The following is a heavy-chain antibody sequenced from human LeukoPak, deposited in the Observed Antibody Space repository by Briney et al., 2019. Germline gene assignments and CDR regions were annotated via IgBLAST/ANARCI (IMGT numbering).Heavy chain of an antibody. Sequence: GESLKISCKASGLSFTSYWIGWVRQMPGKRLEWMGIMYPGDSDTRYSPSFQGQVTISADKSISTAYLQWSSLKAADTAMYYCARGYYDILTGYYKGGYNWFDPWGQGTLVTVSS. CDR1: GLSFTSYW. CDR3: ARGYYDILTGYYKGGYNWFDP. V-gene: IGHV5-51*01. D-gene: IGHD3-9*01. J-gene: IGHJ5*02. CDR2: MYPGDSDT.